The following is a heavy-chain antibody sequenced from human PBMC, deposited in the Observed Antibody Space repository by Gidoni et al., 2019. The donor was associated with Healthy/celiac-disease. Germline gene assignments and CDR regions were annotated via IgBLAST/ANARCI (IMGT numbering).Heavy chain of an antibody. V-gene: IGHV1-2*02. D-gene: IGHD2-2*01. Sequence: QVQLLQSGAEVKKPGASVKVSYKASGYTFTGYYMHWVRQAPGQGLEWMGWINPNSGGTNYAQKFQGRVTMTRDTSISTAYMELSRLRSDDTAVYYCARDTYCSSTSCYDYWGQGTLVTVSS. CDR3: ARDTYCSSTSCYDY. CDR2: INPNSGGT. CDR1: GYTFTGYY. J-gene: IGHJ4*02.